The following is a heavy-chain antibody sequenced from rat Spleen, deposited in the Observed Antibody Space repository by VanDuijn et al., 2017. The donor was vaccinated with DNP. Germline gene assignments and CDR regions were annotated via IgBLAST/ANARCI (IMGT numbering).Heavy chain of an antibody. CDR2: ISPSGGSS. V-gene: IGHV5-19*01. D-gene: IGHD1-2*01. J-gene: IGHJ2*01. CDR3: TRGPIYYSSSYFPDY. Sequence: EVQLVESGGGLVQPGRSLKLSCVVSGFTFSNYGMHWLCQAPAKGLEWVASISPSGGSSYYPDSVKGRFTISRDDAKSTLYLQMNSLRSEDTATYYCTRGPIYYSSSYFPDYWGQGVMVTVSS. CDR1: GFTFSNYG.